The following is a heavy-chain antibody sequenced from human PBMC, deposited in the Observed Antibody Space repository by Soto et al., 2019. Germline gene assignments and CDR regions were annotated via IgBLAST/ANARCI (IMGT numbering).Heavy chain of an antibody. CDR3: ARCIQQDYYYGMDV. V-gene: IGHV1-18*01. Sequence: VESGAEVKKPGDSVKVSCKASGYTFYSHSISWVRQAPGQGLEWMGRISADNGNTKYAQKFRGRVTMTTDTSTSTVYMELRNLRSDDTAVYYCARCIQQDYYYGMDVWGQGTTVTVSS. CDR1: GYTFYSHS. J-gene: IGHJ6*02. CDR2: ISADNGNT. D-gene: IGHD5-18*01.